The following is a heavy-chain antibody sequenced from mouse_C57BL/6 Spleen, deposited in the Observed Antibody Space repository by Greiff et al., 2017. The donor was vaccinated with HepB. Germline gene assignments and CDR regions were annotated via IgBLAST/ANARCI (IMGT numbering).Heavy chain of an antibody. V-gene: IGHV1-82*01. Sequence: QVQLQQSGPELVKPGASVKISCKASGYAFSSSWMNWVKQRPGKGLEWIGRIYPGDGDTNYNGKFKGKATLTADKSSSTAYMQLSSLTSEDSAVYFCARAYDYDGLGYWGQSTPLTVSS. CDR3: ARAYDYDGLGY. CDR2: IYPGDGDT. CDR1: GYAFSSSW. D-gene: IGHD2-4*01. J-gene: IGHJ2*01.